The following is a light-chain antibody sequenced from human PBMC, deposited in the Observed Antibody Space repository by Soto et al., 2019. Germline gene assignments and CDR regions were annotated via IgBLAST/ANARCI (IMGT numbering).Light chain of an antibody. CDR3: QQYGSSPRT. V-gene: IGKV3-20*01. Sequence: EIVLTQSPGTLSLSPGERATLSCRASQSVSSDYLAWYQQKPGQAPRLLIYGVSSRATGIPDRFSGSGSGTDFTLTISRLEPADFAVYYCQQYGSSPRTFGQGTKVDIK. J-gene: IGKJ1*01. CDR2: GVS. CDR1: QSVSSDY.